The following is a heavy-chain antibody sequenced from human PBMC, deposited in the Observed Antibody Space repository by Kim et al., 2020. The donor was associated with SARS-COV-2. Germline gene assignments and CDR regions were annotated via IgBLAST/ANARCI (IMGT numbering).Heavy chain of an antibody. D-gene: IGHD2-21*02. CDR1: GYIFTSNK. V-gene: IGHV1-46*01. J-gene: IGHJ4*02. Sequence: ASVKVSCKASGYIFTSNKMQWVRQAPGQGLEWMGIITPIDGATSHTQKFQGRVTMTRDTSTSTVYMELSSLNPEDTAVYYCARDNTAWSIDYWGQGTLVTVSS. CDR3: ARDNTAWSIDY. CDR2: ITPIDGAT.